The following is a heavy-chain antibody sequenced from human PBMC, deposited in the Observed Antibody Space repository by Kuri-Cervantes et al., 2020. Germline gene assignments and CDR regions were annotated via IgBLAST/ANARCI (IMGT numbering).Heavy chain of an antibody. D-gene: IGHD3-10*01. V-gene: IGHV3-30*18. CDR1: GFTFRSYG. Sequence: LSLTCAASGFTFRSYGMHWVRQAPGKGLEWVAVIFFDGSNKYYADSVKGRFTISRDNSKNTLYLQMNSLRAEDTAVYYCAKDLITMVRGALYGMDVWGQGTTVTVSS. J-gene: IGHJ6*02. CDR3: AKDLITMVRGALYGMDV. CDR2: IFFDGSNK.